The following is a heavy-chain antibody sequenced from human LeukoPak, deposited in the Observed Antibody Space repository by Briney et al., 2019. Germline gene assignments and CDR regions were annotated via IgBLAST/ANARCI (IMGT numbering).Heavy chain of an antibody. D-gene: IGHD3-22*01. J-gene: IGHJ1*01. V-gene: IGHV1-46*01. CDR1: GYTFISYY. CDR3: ARMDTSGYSEYFHH. Sequence: ASVKVSCKASGYTFISYYMHWVRQAPGQALEWMGIINPSGGSTRYAQTFQGRVTMTRDTSTSTVYMEVSSLRSEDTAVYYCARMDTSGYSEYFHHWGQGTQVTVSS. CDR2: INPSGGST.